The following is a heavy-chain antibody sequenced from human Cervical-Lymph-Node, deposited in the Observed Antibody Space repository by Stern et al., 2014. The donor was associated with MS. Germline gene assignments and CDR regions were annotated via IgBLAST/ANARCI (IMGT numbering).Heavy chain of an antibody. D-gene: IGHD3-22*01. V-gene: IGHV1-2*06. CDR1: GYTFTDYY. CDR2: INPKSGDT. J-gene: IGHJ4*02. Sequence: VQLVQSGAEVKKPGASVKVSCKASGYTFTDYYIHWVRQAPGQRLEWMGRINPKSGDTEYAQKFRGRVTMTRDTSISTAYMDLSRLRSEDTAVYFCARRCSGYVMANYFDYWGQGNLVTVSS. CDR3: ARRCSGYVMANYFDY.